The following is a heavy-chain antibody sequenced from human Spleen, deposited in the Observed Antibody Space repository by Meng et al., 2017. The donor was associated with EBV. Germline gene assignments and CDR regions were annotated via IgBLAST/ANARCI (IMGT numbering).Heavy chain of an antibody. CDR1: EFTLRRYW. CDR3: SRDLAGSDDY. V-gene: IGHV3-74*01. CDR2: INEDGTIT. J-gene: IGHJ4*02. D-gene: IGHD1-14*01. Sequence: EVQLVESGGALVQPGGSLILSCAASEFTLRRYWMHWVRQGPGKEPLWVSRINEDGTITNYADSVKGRFTISRGNAKNTLYLQMNNLRAEDTAVYYCSRDLAGSDDYWGRGTLVTVSS.